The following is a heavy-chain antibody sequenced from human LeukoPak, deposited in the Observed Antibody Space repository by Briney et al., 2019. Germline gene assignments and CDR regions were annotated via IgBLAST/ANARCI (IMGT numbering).Heavy chain of an antibody. Sequence: SGTLSLTCAVSGGSISSTNWWSWVRQPPGKGLEWIGEIYHSGSTNYNPSLKSRVTISVDTSKNQFSLKLSSVTAADTAVYYCARQKTGITIFGVVTYQSWFDPWGQGTLVTVSS. J-gene: IGHJ5*02. CDR2: IYHSGST. CDR3: ARQKTGITIFGVVTYQSWFDP. V-gene: IGHV4-4*02. D-gene: IGHD3-3*01. CDR1: GGSISSTNW.